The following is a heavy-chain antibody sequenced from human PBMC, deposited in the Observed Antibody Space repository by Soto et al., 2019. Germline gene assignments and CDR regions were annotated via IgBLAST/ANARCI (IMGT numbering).Heavy chain of an antibody. J-gene: IGHJ4*02. CDR3: ARRYGASFDY. V-gene: IGHV4-59*01. CDR1: GGSLSSSY. D-gene: IGHD4-17*01. CDR2: IYYSGST. Sequence: PSETLSLTCTGSGGSLSSSYWSWLRQPPGKGLEWIGYIYYSGSTNNNPSLQSRVTISVDTSKNQFSLKLSSVTAADTAVYYCARRYGASFDYWGQGTLVTVS.